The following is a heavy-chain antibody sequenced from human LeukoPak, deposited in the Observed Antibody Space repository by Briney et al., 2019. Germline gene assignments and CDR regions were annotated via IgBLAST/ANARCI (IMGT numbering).Heavy chain of an antibody. CDR2: IYSGGST. V-gene: IGHV3-53*01. Sequence: GGSLRLSCAASGFTVSGNYMSWVRQAPGKGLEWVSVIYSGGSTYYADSVKGRFTISRDNSKNTLYLQMNSLRAEDTAVYYCARDFFRRDGYNFWGQGTLVTVSS. D-gene: IGHD5-24*01. CDR3: ARDFFRRDGYNF. J-gene: IGHJ4*02. CDR1: GFTVSGNY.